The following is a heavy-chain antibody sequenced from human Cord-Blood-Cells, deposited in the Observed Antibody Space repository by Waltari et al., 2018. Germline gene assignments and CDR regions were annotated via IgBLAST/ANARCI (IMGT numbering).Heavy chain of an antibody. V-gene: IGHV3-30*04. Sequence: QVQLVESGGGVVQPGRSLRLSCAASGFTFSSYAMHWVRQAPGKGLEGGAVISYDGSNKYYADSVKGRFTISRDNSKNTLYLQMNSLRAEDTAVYYCAREGRAADAFDIWGQGTMVTVSS. CDR1: GFTFSSYA. CDR3: AREGRAADAFDI. D-gene: IGHD6-13*01. CDR2: ISYDGSNK. J-gene: IGHJ3*02.